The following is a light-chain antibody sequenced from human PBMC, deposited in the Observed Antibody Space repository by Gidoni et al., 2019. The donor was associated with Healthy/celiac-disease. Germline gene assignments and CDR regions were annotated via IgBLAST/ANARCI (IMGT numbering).Light chain of an antibody. CDR1: SSNIGSTT. CDR2: SNN. CDR3: AAWDDSLNGPYVV. V-gene: IGLV1-44*01. Sequence: QSVLTQPPSASGTPGQRVTISCSGSSSNIGSTTVNWYQQHQGTAPKLLIYSNNQRPSGVPVRLSGSKSGNLASLAISGLQSEDEADYYCAAWDDSLNGPYVVFGGGTKLTVL. J-gene: IGLJ2*01.